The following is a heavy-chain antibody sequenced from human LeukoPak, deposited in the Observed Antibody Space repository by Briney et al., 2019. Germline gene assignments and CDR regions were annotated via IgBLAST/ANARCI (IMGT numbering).Heavy chain of an antibody. J-gene: IGHJ6*03. Sequence: GPALVKPTQTLTLTCTFSGFSLSTSGMCVSWIRQPPGKALEWLARIDWDDDKYYSTSLKTRLTISKDTSKNQVVLTMTNMDPVDTATYYCARSLPAAINYYYYYYMDVWGKGTTVTVSS. CDR1: GFSLSTSGMC. CDR2: IDWDDDK. CDR3: ARSLPAAINYYYYYYMDV. D-gene: IGHD2-2*01. V-gene: IGHV2-70*11.